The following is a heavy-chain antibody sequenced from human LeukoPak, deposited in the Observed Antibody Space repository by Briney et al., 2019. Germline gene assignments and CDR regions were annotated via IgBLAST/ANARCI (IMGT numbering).Heavy chain of an antibody. V-gene: IGHV1-18*01. J-gene: IGHJ6*03. CDR1: GYTFTSYG. CDR3: ASSGWVYGDPLTTRYYYMDV. D-gene: IGHD4-17*01. CDR2: ISAYNGNT. Sequence: GASVKVSCKASGYTFTSYGISWVRQAPGQGLEWMGWISAYNGNTNYAQKLQGRVTMTTDTSTSTAYMELRSLRSDDTAVYYCASSGWVYGDPLTTRYYYMDVWGKGTTVTVSS.